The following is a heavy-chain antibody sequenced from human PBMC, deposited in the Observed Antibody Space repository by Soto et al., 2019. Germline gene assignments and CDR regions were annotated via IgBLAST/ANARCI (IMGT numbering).Heavy chain of an antibody. CDR3: ASLVVVPAAPKDV. V-gene: IGHV3-23*01. D-gene: IGHD2-2*01. Sequence: PGGSLRLSCAASGFTFSSYAMSWVRQAPGKGLEWVSAISGSGGSTYYADSVKGRFTISRDNSKNTLYLQMNSLRAEDAAVYYCASLVVVPAAPKDVWGKGTTVTVSS. CDR2: ISGSGGST. J-gene: IGHJ6*04. CDR1: GFTFSSYA.